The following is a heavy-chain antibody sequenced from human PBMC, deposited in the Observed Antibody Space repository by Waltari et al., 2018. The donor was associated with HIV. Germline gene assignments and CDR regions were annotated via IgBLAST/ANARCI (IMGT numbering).Heavy chain of an antibody. D-gene: IGHD4-4*01. CDR3: ARGGDYTKGYYYYHYMDV. V-gene: IGHV7-4-1*02. Sequence: QVQLVQSGSELRKPGASVEVSCKASGYIFTSYAVNWIRQAPGQGLEWMGWINTDTGKPTYAQAFTGRFVFSLDTSVSTAYLQISSLKTEDTAVYYCARGGDYTKGYYYYHYMDVWGKGTTVTVSS. CDR2: INTDTGKP. CDR1: GYIFTSYA. J-gene: IGHJ6*03.